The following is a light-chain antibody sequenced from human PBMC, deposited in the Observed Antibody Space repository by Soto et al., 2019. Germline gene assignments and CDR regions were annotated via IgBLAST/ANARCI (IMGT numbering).Light chain of an antibody. Sequence: EIVLTQSPGTLSLSPGERATLSCRASQSVSSNSLAWFQQKPGQAPRLLISGASSRATGIPDRFSGSGSGTDFTLTISRLDPEDFAVYYCQQYDTSTGTFGQGTKVDIK. CDR2: GAS. CDR1: QSVSSNS. V-gene: IGKV3-20*01. CDR3: QQYDTSTGT. J-gene: IGKJ1*01.